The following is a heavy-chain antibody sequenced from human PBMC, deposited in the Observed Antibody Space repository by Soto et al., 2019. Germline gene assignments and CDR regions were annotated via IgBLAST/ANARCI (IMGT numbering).Heavy chain of an antibody. Sequence: PSETLSITCAVYGWSFSDYSWTWIRQPPGKGLEWIGYIYHSGSTYYNPSLKSRVTISVDRSKNQFSLKLSSVTAADTAVYYCARVPVRWGQGTLVT. V-gene: IGHV4-34*01. CDR3: ARVPVR. CDR2: IYHSGST. D-gene: IGHD2-2*01. J-gene: IGHJ4*02. CDR1: GWSFSDYS.